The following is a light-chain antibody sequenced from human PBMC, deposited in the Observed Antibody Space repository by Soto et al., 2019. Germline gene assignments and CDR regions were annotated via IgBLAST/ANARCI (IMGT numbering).Light chain of an antibody. CDR2: EVS. J-gene: IGLJ1*01. Sequence: QSVLTQPASVSGSPGQSITISCTGTSSDVGDYYYVSWYQQYPGKAPKLMIYEVSNRPSGISNRFSGSKSGNTASLAISGLQAEDEADYYCSSYTSSSTFYVFGTGTKLTVL. V-gene: IGLV2-14*01. CDR1: SSDVGDYYY. CDR3: SSYTSSSTFYV.